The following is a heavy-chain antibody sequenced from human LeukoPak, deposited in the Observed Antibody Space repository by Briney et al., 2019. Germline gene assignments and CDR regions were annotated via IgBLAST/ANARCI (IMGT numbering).Heavy chain of an antibody. CDR1: GYTFTGYY. V-gene: IGHV1-2*06. D-gene: IGHD3-10*01. Sequence: AASVKVSCKASGYTFTGYYMHWVRQAPGQGLEWMGRINPNSGGTNYAQKFQGRVTMTRDTSISTAYMELSRLRSDDTAVYYCARVVTMVRGVIIAPFDYWGQGTLVTVSS. CDR2: INPNSGGT. J-gene: IGHJ4*02. CDR3: ARVVTMVRGVIIAPFDY.